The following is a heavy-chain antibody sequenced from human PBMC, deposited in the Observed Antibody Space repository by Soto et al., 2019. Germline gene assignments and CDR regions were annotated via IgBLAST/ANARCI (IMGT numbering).Heavy chain of an antibody. CDR1: GFTFSSYS. Sequence: GESLKISCAASGFTFSSYSMNWVRQAPGKGLEWVSSISSSSSYIYYADSVKGRFTISRDNAKNSLYLQMNSLRAEDTAVYYCAREGGSYYYYYGMDVWGQGTTVTVSS. CDR3: AREGGSYYYYYGMDV. CDR2: ISSSSSYI. D-gene: IGHD1-26*01. J-gene: IGHJ6*02. V-gene: IGHV3-21*01.